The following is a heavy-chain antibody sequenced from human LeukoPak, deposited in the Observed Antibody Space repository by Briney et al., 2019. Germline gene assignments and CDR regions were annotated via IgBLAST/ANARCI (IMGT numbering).Heavy chain of an antibody. CDR1: GGSVSHYY. J-gene: IGHJ4*02. D-gene: IGHD1-1*01. CDR3: AGPTYMSATGYFDY. CDR2: MYYGGSS. V-gene: IGHV4-59*02. Sequence: SETLSLTCNVSGGSVSHYYWSWIRQPPGKGLEWIGYMYYGGSSNYNPSLKSRVTISIDTSKNQYSLKLNSVTAADTAVYYCAGPTYMSATGYFDYGGQGILVTVSS.